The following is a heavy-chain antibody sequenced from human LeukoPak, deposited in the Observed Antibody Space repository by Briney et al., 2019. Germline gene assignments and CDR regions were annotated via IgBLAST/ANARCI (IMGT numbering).Heavy chain of an antibody. CDR3: TREAEDYGDYWFDP. V-gene: IGHV3-21*05. J-gene: IGHJ5*02. D-gene: IGHD4-17*01. CDR2: ISSSSSLI. CDR1: GFIFSTYT. Sequence: PGGSLRLSCEASGFIFSTYTMNWVRQAPGKGLEWVSYISSSSSLIYYTDSVKGRFTISRDNAKSSLYLQMNSLKTEDTAVYYCTREAEDYGDYWFDPWGQGTLVTVSS.